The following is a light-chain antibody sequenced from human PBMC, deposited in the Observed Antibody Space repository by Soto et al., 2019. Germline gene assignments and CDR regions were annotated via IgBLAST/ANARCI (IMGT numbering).Light chain of an antibody. V-gene: IGKV3-20*01. J-gene: IGKJ1*01. CDR2: DVS. CDR3: QQYGISPT. CDR1: QSVSSNY. Sequence: DIVLTQSPGTLSLSPGERATLSCRSSQSVSSNYLAWYQQKPDQAPRLVIYDVSGRATGVPDRFSGSGSGTEFTLTISRLEPDYSAVYYCQQYGISPTFGQGTKVEI.